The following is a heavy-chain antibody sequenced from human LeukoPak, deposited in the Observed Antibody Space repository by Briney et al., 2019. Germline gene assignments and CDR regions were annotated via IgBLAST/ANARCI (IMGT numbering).Heavy chain of an antibody. CDR3: AKATTTVTTENFDY. Sequence: GGSLRLSCAASGFTFSSYAMSWVRQAPGNGLEWVSAISGGGLSTFYADSVKGRFTISRDNSTDTLYLQMNSLRAEDTAVYYCAKATTTVTTENFDYWGQGALVTVSS. CDR1: GFTFSSYA. J-gene: IGHJ4*02. CDR2: ISGGGLST. V-gene: IGHV3-23*01. D-gene: IGHD4-17*01.